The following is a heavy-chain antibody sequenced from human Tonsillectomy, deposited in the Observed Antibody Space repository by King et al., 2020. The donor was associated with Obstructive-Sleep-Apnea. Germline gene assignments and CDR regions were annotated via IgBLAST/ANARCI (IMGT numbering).Heavy chain of an antibody. J-gene: IGHJ3*02. Sequence: LQLQESGPGLVKPSETLSLTCTVSGGSISSSNYYWGWIRQPPGKGLEWTGSIYYSGSTYYNPSLKSRVTISVDTSKNQFSLKLSSVTAADTGVYYCARDRVFGYCSSTSCYGDGFDIWGQGTMVTVSS. CDR2: IYYSGST. V-gene: IGHV4-39*07. CDR3: ARDRVFGYCSSTSCYGDGFDI. CDR1: GGSISSSNYY. D-gene: IGHD2-2*03.